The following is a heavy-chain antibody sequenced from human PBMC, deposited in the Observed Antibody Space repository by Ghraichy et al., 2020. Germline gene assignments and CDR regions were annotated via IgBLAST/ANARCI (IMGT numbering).Heavy chain of an antibody. CDR2: ISGSGGST. J-gene: IGHJ4*02. CDR3: AKETAYDYVWGSYPFL. Sequence: GGSLRLSCAASGFTFSSYAMSWVRQAPGKGLEWVSAISGSGGSTYYADSVKGRFTISRDNSKNTLYLQMNSLRAEDTAVYYCAKETAYDYVWGSYPFLWGQGTLVTVSS. D-gene: IGHD3-16*01. V-gene: IGHV3-23*01. CDR1: GFTFSSYA.